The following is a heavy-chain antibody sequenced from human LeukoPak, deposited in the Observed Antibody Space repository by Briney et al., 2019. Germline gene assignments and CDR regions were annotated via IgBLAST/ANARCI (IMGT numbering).Heavy chain of an antibody. CDR2: IYYSGST. CDR3: ASLRITMIVVVISD. J-gene: IGHJ4*02. V-gene: IGHV4-39*01. Sequence: SETLSLTCTVSGGSISSSSYYWGWIRQPPGKGLEWIGSIYYSGSTYYNPSLKSRVTISVDTSKNQFPLKLSSVTAADTAVYYCASLRITMIVVVISDWGQGTLVTVSS. CDR1: GGSISSSSYY. D-gene: IGHD3-22*01.